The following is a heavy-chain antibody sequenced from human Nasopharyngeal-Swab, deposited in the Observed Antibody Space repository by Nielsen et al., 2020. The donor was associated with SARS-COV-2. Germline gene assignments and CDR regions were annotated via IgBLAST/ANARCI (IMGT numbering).Heavy chain of an antibody. J-gene: IGHJ4*02. CDR2: INSNSGDT. CDR3: ASLIGGFDY. D-gene: IGHD3-10*01. Sequence: WVRQAPGQGLEWMGRINSNSGDTKYAQKFQGRVTITADESTSTAYMELSSLRSEDTAVYYCASLIGGFDYWGQGTLVTVSS. V-gene: IGHV1-69*01.